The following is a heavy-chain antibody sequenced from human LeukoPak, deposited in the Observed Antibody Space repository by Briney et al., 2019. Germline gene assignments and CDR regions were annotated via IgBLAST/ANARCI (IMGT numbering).Heavy chain of an antibody. V-gene: IGHV3-23*01. CDR2: ISGGGGSI. Sequence: TGGSLRLSCTASGFIFGDSGMSWVRQAPGKGLEWVAGISGGGGSIYYADSVKGRFTISRDNSKNTVYLQMNSLRANDTAVYYCARGGRLQFPIRSYYYMDVWGNGTTATVSS. D-gene: IGHD5-24*01. CDR3: ARGGRLQFPIRSYYYMDV. CDR1: GFIFGDSG. J-gene: IGHJ6*03.